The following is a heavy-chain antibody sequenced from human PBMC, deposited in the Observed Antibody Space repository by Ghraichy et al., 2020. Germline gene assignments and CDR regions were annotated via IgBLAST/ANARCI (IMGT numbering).Heavy chain of an antibody. Sequence: ASVKVSCKASGYTFTGYYMHWVRQAPGQGLEWMGWINPNSGGTNYAQKFQGRVTMTRDTSISTAYMELSRLRSDDTAVYYCARGRGSSGWYYGEEYGMDVWGQGTTVTVSS. D-gene: IGHD6-19*01. V-gene: IGHV1-2*02. CDR1: GYTFTGYY. CDR3: ARGRGSSGWYYGEEYGMDV. CDR2: INPNSGGT. J-gene: IGHJ6*02.